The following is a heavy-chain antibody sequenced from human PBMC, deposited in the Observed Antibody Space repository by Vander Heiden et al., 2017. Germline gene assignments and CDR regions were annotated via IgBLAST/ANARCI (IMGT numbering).Heavy chain of an antibody. V-gene: IGHV3-7*04. D-gene: IGHD3-22*01. CDR2: INQEGGAK. CDR3: ARGDYYDSSGYFTDAFDI. Sequence: EVQLVESGGGLVQPGGSLRLSCAASGFTFSRYLGRWSRKAPGKGLEWVANINQEGGAKYCVEYVKGRFTRARDNAKNSLYLQMNSVRAEDTAVYYCARGDYYDSSGYFTDAFDIWGQGTMVTVSS. J-gene: IGHJ3*02. CDR1: GFTFSRYL.